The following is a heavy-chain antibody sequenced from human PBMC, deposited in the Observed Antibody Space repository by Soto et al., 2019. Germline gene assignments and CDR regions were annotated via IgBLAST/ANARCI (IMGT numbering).Heavy chain of an antibody. CDR3: AREVPDTYGSGSSVTNYWYFDL. Sequence: EVQLVESGGGLIQPGGSLRLSCAASGFTVSSNYMSWVRQAPGKGLERVSVIYSGGSTYYADSVKGRFTISRDSSKNTLYLQMNSLRAEDTAVYYCAREVPDTYGSGSSVTNYWYFDLWGRGTLVTVSS. V-gene: IGHV3-53*01. CDR1: GFTVSSNY. J-gene: IGHJ2*01. D-gene: IGHD3-10*01. CDR2: IYSGGST.